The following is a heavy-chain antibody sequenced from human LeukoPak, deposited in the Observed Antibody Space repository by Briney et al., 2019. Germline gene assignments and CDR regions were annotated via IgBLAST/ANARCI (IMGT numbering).Heavy chain of an antibody. CDR2: ISGSGGST. CDR1: GFTFGSYA. V-gene: IGHV3-23*01. J-gene: IGHJ6*03. CDR3: ARVVPSSDFWSGYYNPGSYYYYYYMDV. D-gene: IGHD3-3*01. Sequence: GGSLRLSCAASGFTFGSYAMTWVRQAPGKGLEWVSAISGSGGSTYYADSVKGRFTISRDNAKNTLYLQMNSLRAEDTAVYYRARVVPSSDFWSGYYNPGSYYYYYYMDVWGKGTTVTVSS.